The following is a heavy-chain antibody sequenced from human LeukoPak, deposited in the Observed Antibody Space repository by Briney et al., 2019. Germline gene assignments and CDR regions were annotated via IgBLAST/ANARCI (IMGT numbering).Heavy chain of an antibody. D-gene: IGHD3-3*01. V-gene: IGHV5-10-1*01. Sequence: GESLKISCKGSGYSFTSYWIGWVRQMPGKGLEWMGRIDPSDSYTNYSPSFQGHVTISADKSISTAYLQWSSLKASDTAMYYCARQDYDRNWFDPWGQGTLVTVSS. J-gene: IGHJ5*02. CDR2: IDPSDSYT. CDR3: ARQDYDRNWFDP. CDR1: GYSFTSYW.